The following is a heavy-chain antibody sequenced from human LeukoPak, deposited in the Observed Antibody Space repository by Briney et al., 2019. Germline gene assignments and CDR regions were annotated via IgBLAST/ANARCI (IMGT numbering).Heavy chain of an antibody. V-gene: IGHV1-8*01. CDR3: ARGRGSSRGVPCGY. CDR1: GYTFTGLD. J-gene: IGHJ4*02. Sequence: ASVKVSCKASGYTFTGLDINWVRQASGQGLEWMGWMNPNSGNTGYAQKFQGRVTLTRNTSISTAYMELSSLRSEDTAVYYCARGRGSSRGVPCGYWGQGTLVTVSS. D-gene: IGHD6-6*01. CDR2: MNPNSGNT.